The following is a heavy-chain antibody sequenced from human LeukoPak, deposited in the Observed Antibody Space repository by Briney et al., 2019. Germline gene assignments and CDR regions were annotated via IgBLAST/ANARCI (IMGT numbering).Heavy chain of an antibody. CDR2: TSSSSSHI. CDR1: GFTFSSYT. J-gene: IGHJ6*03. Sequence: GGSLRLSCAASGFTFSSYTMNWVRQAPGKGLEWVSSTSSSSSHIYYADSVKGRFTISRDNAKNSLYLQMNSLRAEDTAVYYCARSGPMDGYSYGWYYYYYYMDVWGKGTTVTVSS. CDR3: ARSGPMDGYSYGWYYYYYYMDV. D-gene: IGHD5-18*01. V-gene: IGHV3-21*01.